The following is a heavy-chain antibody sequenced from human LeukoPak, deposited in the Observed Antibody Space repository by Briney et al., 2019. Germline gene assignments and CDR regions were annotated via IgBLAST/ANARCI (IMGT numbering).Heavy chain of an antibody. V-gene: IGHV3-21*01. Sequence: GGSLRLSCAASGSTFSSYSMNWVRQAPGKGLEWVSSISSSSSYIYYADSVKGRFTISRDNAKNSLYLQMNSLRAEDTAVYYCARVQDWNGFDYWGQGTLVTVSS. CDR3: ARVQDWNGFDY. CDR2: ISSSSSYI. CDR1: GSTFSSYS. J-gene: IGHJ4*02. D-gene: IGHD1-1*01.